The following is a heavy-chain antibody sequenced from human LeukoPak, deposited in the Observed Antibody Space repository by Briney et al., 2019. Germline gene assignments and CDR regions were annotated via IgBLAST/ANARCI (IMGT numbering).Heavy chain of an antibody. CDR2: IYYSGST. CDR3: AGEEAAQDFDALHI. D-gene: IGHD2-15*01. Sequence: SGTLSLTCTVSGGSISSYYWSWIRQPPGKRLEWIGYIYYSGSTNYNPSPKSRVTISADTSKNQVSLKLASVTAADTAVYYCAGEEAAQDFDALHIWGQGTMVTVSS. CDR1: GGSISSYY. J-gene: IGHJ3*02. V-gene: IGHV4-59*12.